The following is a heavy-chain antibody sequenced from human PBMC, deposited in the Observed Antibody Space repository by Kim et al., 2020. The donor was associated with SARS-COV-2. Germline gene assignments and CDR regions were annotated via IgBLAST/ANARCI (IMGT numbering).Heavy chain of an antibody. Sequence: GSLRLSCAASGFTFSSYSMNWVRQAPGKGLEWVSSISSSSSYIYYADSVKGRFTISRDNAKNSLYLQMNSLRAEDTAVYYCARGSRQWLVLGYFDYWGQGTLVTVSS. CDR1: GFTFSSYS. J-gene: IGHJ4*02. CDR3: ARGSRQWLVLGYFDY. V-gene: IGHV3-21*01. D-gene: IGHD6-19*01. CDR2: ISSSSSYI.